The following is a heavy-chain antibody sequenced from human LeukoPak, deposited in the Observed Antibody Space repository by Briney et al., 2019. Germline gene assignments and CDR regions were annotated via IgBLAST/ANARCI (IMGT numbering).Heavy chain of an antibody. Sequence: PGGSLRLSCAASGFTFSNYAMSWVRQAPGKGLEWVSTIRTSSDNTYYADSVKGRFTISRDNSKNTLYLQMISLRAEDTALYYCAKCVTGWPNWFDPWGQGTLVTVSS. V-gene: IGHV3-23*01. CDR2: IRTSSDNT. CDR3: AKCVTGWPNWFDP. CDR1: GFTFSNYA. J-gene: IGHJ5*02. D-gene: IGHD6-19*01.